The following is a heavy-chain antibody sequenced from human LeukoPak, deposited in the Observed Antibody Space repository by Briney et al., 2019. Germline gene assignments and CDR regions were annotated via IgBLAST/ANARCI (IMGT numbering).Heavy chain of an antibody. J-gene: IGHJ4*02. Sequence: KVSCKASGYTFTGYYMHWVRQAPGQGLEWMGIIYPGDSDTRYSPSFQGQVTISADKSISTAYLQWSSLKASDTAMYYCARGGQVFDYWGQGTLVTVSS. CDR3: ARGGQVFDY. D-gene: IGHD3-16*01. CDR1: GYTFTGYY. CDR2: IYPGDSDT. V-gene: IGHV5-51*01.